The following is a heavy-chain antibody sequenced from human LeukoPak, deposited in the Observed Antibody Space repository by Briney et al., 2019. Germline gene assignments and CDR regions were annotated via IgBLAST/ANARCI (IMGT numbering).Heavy chain of an antibody. CDR1: GGSISSSSYY. J-gene: IGHJ4*02. CDR2: IYYSGST. CDR3: ASLRYFDWH. D-gene: IGHD3-9*01. Sequence: SETLSLTCTVSGGSISSSSYYWGWIRQPPGKGLEWIGSIYYSGSTYYNPSLKSRVTISVDTSKNQFSLKLSSVTAADTAVYYCASLRYFDWHWGQGILVTVSS. V-gene: IGHV4-39*01.